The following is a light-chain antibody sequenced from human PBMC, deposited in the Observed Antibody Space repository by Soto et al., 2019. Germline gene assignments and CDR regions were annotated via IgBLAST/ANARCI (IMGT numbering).Light chain of an antibody. CDR1: LGISNY. Sequence: DIQLTQSPSLLSASVGDRVTITCRASLGISNYLAWYQQQPGKAPNLLMYAASTLQSGVPSRFSGSGSGTEFTLTISSLQPEDFATYYCQQHNTYPPTFGQGTKVDIK. J-gene: IGKJ1*01. CDR2: AAS. CDR3: QQHNTYPPT. V-gene: IGKV1-9*01.